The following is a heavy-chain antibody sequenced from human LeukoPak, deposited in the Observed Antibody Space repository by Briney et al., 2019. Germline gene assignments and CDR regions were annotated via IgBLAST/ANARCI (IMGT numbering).Heavy chain of an antibody. V-gene: IGHV3-9*01. D-gene: IGHD3-22*01. J-gene: IGHJ4*02. CDR3: AREHSSGYGFDY. CDR1: GFTFDDYA. Sequence: GGSLRLSCAASGFTFDDYAMHWVRQAPGKGLEWVSGISWNSGSIGYADSVKGRFTISRDNAKNSLYLQMNSLRAEDTALYYCAREHSSGYGFDYWGQGTLVTVSS. CDR2: ISWNSGSI.